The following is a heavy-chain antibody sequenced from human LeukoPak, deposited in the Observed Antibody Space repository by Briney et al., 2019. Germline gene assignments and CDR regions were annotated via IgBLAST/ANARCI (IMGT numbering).Heavy chain of an antibody. Sequence: GGSLRLFCAASGFTFSNAWMSWVRQAPGKGLEGVGRIKSKTDGGTTDYAAPVKGRFTISRDDSKNTLYLQMNSLKTEDTAVYYCTTRLATGDSSGYYYAIDYWGQGTLVTVSS. V-gene: IGHV3-15*01. D-gene: IGHD3-22*01. J-gene: IGHJ4*02. CDR3: TTRLATGDSSGYYYAIDY. CDR1: GFTFSNAW. CDR2: IKSKTDGGTT.